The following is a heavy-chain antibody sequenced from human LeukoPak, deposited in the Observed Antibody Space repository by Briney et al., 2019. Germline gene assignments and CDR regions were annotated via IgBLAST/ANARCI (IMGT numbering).Heavy chain of an antibody. CDR2: IYPDDSDT. D-gene: IGHD1-26*01. CDR1: GXKFNAYW. V-gene: IGHV5-51*01. Sequence: GESLRISCKGSGXKFNAYWIAWVRQMPGKGMEWMGIIYPDDSDTRYSPSFQGQVSISADKSISTAYLQWSTLEASDTAIYYCARRLSGATHDYWGQGTLVTVSS. CDR3: ARRLSGATHDY. J-gene: IGHJ4*02.